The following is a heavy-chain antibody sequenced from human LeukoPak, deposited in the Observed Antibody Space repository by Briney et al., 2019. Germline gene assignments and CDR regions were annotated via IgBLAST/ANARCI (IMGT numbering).Heavy chain of an antibody. V-gene: IGHV1-2*02. CDR2: INPNSGGT. Sequence: ASVKVSCKASGYTFTGYYMHWVRQAPGQGLEWMGWINPNSGGTNYAQKFQGRVTMTTDTSTSTAYMELRSLRSDDTAVYYCARDRYDYVWGSYRGSFDYWGQGTLVTVSS. CDR1: GYTFTGYY. CDR3: ARDRYDYVWGSYRGSFDY. J-gene: IGHJ4*02. D-gene: IGHD3-16*02.